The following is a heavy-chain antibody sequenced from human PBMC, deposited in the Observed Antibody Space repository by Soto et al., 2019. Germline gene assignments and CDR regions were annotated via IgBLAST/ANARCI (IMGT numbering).Heavy chain of an antibody. CDR1: GGSISSSSYY. Sequence: PSERLCLTCTVSGGSISSSSYYWGRIRQPPGKGLEWIGSIYYSGSTYYNPSLKSRVTISVDTSKNQFSLKLSSVTAADTAVYYCARLTLEYDFWSGAPNYYYYGMDVWRQGTTVT. D-gene: IGHD3-3*01. V-gene: IGHV4-39*01. CDR2: IYYSGST. CDR3: ARLTLEYDFWSGAPNYYYYGMDV. J-gene: IGHJ6*02.